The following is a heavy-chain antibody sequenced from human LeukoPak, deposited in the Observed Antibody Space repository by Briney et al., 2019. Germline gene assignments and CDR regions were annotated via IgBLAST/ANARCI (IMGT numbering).Heavy chain of an antibody. Sequence: GGSLRLSCAASGFTFSSYSMNWVRQAPGKGLEWVSSISSSSSYIYYADSVKGRFTISRDNAKNSLYLQMNSLRVEDTAVYYCARDAGGYYYMDVWGKGTTVTVSS. D-gene: IGHD3-10*01. CDR3: ARDAGGYYYMDV. J-gene: IGHJ6*03. V-gene: IGHV3-21*01. CDR1: GFTFSSYS. CDR2: ISSSSSYI.